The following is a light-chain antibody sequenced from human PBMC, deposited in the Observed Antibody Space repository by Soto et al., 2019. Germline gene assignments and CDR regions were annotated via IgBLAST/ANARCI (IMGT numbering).Light chain of an antibody. CDR3: QQRSNWPFT. Sequence: EIVLTQSPATLSLSPGERATLSCRASQSVSSYLAWYQQKPGQAPRLLIYDASNRATGIPARFSGSGSGTDFTLTIISLEPEDCAVYYCQQRSNWPFTFGGGTKVEIK. V-gene: IGKV3-11*01. CDR1: QSVSSY. J-gene: IGKJ4*01. CDR2: DAS.